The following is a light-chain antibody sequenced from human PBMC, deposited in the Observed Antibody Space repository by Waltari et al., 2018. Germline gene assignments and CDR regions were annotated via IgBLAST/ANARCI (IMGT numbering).Light chain of an antibody. CDR3: QQYNRRWT. J-gene: IGKJ1*01. CDR2: KAS. Sequence: DIQMTQSPSTLSASVGDRVTITCRASQSISSWLAWYQQKPGKAPTILIYKASSFESGVPSRFSGSGSGTEFTLTISSLQPDDFATYYCQQYNRRWTFGQGTKVEIK. V-gene: IGKV1-5*03. CDR1: QSISSW.